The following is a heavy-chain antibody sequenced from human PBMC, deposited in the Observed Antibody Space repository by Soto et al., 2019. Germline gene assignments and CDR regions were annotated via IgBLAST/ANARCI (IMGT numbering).Heavy chain of an antibody. J-gene: IGHJ5*02. V-gene: IGHV4-59*01. CDR1: GDSISSDY. CDR2: IYNSETT. CDR3: AQEIRGRTAAAVYKWFDP. D-gene: IGHD6-13*01. Sequence: QVQLQESGPELVKPSETLFLTCTVSGDSISSDYWSWIRQPPGKRLEWIGFIYNSETTNYNPSLHSRVTISGDPSTNQCSLNLSSVTAADTAVYYCAQEIRGRTAAAVYKWFDPWGQGILVTVSS.